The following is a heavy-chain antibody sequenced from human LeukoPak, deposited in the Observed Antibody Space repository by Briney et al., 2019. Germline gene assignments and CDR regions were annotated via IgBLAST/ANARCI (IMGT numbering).Heavy chain of an antibody. D-gene: IGHD6-19*01. V-gene: IGHV4-59*08. J-gene: IGHJ4*02. CDR2: IYYSGST. CDR1: GGSISNYL. CDR3: ARLVGISGWYYFDY. Sequence: SETLSLTCTVSGGSISNYLWSWIRQPPGKGLEWIGYIYYSGSTKYNPSLKSRVTMSLDTSKNQFSLKLSSVTAADTAVYYCARLVGISGWYYFDYWGQGTLVTVSS.